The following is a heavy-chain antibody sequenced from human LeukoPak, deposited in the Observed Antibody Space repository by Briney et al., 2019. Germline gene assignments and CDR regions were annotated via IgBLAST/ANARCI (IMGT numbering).Heavy chain of an antibody. CDR1: GGSISSSDHY. J-gene: IGHJ4*02. CDR3: ARGGFYDVLSGDFCDY. D-gene: IGHD3-9*01. V-gene: IGHV4-30-4*01. CDR2: MYYSGSA. Sequence: SETLSLTCTVSGGSISSSDHYWTWIRQAPGKGLEWIGHMYYSGSAFYNPSLKSRVIISIDASKNQFSLRLNSVTAADTAVYYCARGGFYDVLSGDFCDYWGQGILVTVSS.